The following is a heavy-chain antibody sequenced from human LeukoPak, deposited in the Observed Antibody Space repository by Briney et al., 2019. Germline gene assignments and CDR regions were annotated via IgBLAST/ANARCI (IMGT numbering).Heavy chain of an antibody. CDR1: GFIFSSYW. V-gene: IGHV3-74*01. CDR2: INSDGSST. D-gene: IGHD3-10*01. Sequence: PGGSLRLSCAASGFIFSSYWVHWLRQAPGKGLVWVSRINSDGSSTDYADSVKGRFTISRDNAKNTLYLQMNSLRAEDTAVYYCARDPRGGTLESWGQGTLVTVSS. CDR3: ARDPRGGTLES. J-gene: IGHJ4*02.